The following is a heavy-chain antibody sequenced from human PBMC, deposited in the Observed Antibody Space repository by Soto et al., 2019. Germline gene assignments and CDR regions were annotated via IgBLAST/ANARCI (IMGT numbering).Heavy chain of an antibody. CDR3: ARGASAGVDY. J-gene: IGHJ4*02. D-gene: IGHD1-26*01. CDR2: MQPSTGRT. Sequence: QVQQVQSGAEVREPAASVKVSCKASGYSFTSLDITWVRQTAGQGLEWMGWMQPSTGRTGYAQKLQGRVTLTRETAINTAYMELTTLTSDDTAFYYCARGASAGVDYWGQGTLVTVSS. CDR1: GYSFTSLD. V-gene: IGHV1-8*01.